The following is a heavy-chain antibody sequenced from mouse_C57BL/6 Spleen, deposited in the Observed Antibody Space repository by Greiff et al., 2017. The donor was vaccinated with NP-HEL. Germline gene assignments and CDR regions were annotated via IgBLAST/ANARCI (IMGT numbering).Heavy chain of an antibody. CDR2: IYPGDGDT. J-gene: IGHJ2*01. D-gene: IGHD2-4*01. CDR3: ARGGDDYDRGAVDY. CDR1: GYAFSSSW. V-gene: IGHV1-82*01. Sequence: QVQLKQSGPELVKPGASVKISCKASGYAFSSSWMNWVKQRPGKGLEWIGRIYPGDGDTNYNGKFKGKATLTADKSSSTAYMQLSSLTSEDSAVYFCARGGDDYDRGAVDYWGQGTTLTVSS.